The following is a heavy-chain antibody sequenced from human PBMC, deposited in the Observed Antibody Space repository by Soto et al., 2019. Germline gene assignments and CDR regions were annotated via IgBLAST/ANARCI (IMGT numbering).Heavy chain of an antibody. D-gene: IGHD2-2*01. J-gene: IGHJ5*01. CDR2: IYYSGST. Sequence: SEILCVRCTVSGGSSSSSSYYWSWIRQPPGKGLEWIGYIYYSGSTNSNPPLKSRVAMSVDTSKNQFSLKLSSVTAAGTAVYYFARCAGYCSSSSCHVRWFDSWGQGTLVTVSS. CDR3: ARCAGYCSSSSCHVRWFDS. CDR1: GGSSSSSSYY. V-gene: IGHV4-61*05.